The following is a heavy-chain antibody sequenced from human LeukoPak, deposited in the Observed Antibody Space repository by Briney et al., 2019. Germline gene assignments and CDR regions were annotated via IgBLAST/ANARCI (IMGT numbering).Heavy chain of an antibody. CDR3: TRKGGSRTNDAFDI. V-gene: IGHV3-7*01. D-gene: IGHD2-15*01. CDR1: GFTFSAYW. Sequence: GGSLRLSCATSGFTFSAYWMSWVRQAPGKGLEWVANIKQDGSEKYYVDSVKGRFTISRDNAKNSLYLQMNSLRAEDTAVYYCTRKGGSRTNDAFDIWGQGTMVTVSS. CDR2: IKQDGSEK. J-gene: IGHJ3*02.